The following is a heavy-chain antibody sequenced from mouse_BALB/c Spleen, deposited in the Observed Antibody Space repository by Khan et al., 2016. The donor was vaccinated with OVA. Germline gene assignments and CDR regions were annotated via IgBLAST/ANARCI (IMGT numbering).Heavy chain of an antibody. D-gene: IGHD2-2*01. V-gene: IGHV5-6-2*01. Sequence: EVQLVESGGGLVKLGGSLKLSCAASGFTFSSYYMSWVRQTPEKRLELVAAIQSNGGSIYYPDTVKGRFTISRDNAKNTLYLQMSSLKSEDTAVYYCARHYGYDGELAYWGQGTLVTVSA. CDR1: GFTFSSYY. CDR2: IQSNGGSI. J-gene: IGHJ3*01. CDR3: ARHYGYDGELAY.